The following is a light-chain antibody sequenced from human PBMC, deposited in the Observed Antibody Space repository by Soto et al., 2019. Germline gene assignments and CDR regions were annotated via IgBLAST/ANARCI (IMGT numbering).Light chain of an antibody. Sequence: EIVLTQSPGSLSLSPGERATLSCRASQSIDSSFFAWYQKKPGQAPRLLIYGASKRATGIPDRFSGSGSGTDFTLTISRLEPEDFAVYYCQQYVSSVTFGQGTKAEIK. CDR1: QSIDSSF. CDR2: GAS. CDR3: QQYVSSVT. J-gene: IGKJ1*01. V-gene: IGKV3-20*01.